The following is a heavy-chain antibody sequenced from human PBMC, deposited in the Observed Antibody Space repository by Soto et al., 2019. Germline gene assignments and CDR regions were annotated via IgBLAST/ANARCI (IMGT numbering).Heavy chain of an antibody. D-gene: IGHD4-17*01. Sequence: SLRLSCAVSGITFSSFWMHWVRQTPGKGLVWVSRINSDGSSTSYADSVKGRFTISRDNAKNTLYLQMNSLRAEDTAVYYCTREHYGDYVRTFDYWGQGALVTVSS. CDR1: GITFSSFW. V-gene: IGHV3-74*01. CDR3: TREHYGDYVRTFDY. J-gene: IGHJ4*02. CDR2: INSDGSST.